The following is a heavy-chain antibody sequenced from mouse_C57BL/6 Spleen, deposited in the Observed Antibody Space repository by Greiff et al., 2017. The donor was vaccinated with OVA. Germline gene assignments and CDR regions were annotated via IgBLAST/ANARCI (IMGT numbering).Heavy chain of an antibody. CDR1: GYTFTSYW. J-gene: IGHJ2*01. CDR2: IHPNSGST. D-gene: IGHD2-3*01. CDR3: ARSSYDGYYGY. V-gene: IGHV1-64*01. Sequence: QVQLQQPGAELVKPGASVKLSCKASGYTFTSYWMHWVKQRPGQGLEWIGMIHPNSGSTNYNEKFKSKATLTVDKSSSTAYMQLSSLTSEDSAVYDCARSSYDGYYGYWGQGTTLTVSS.